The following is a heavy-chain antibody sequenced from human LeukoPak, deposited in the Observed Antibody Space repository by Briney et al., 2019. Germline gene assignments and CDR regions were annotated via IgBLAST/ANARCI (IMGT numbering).Heavy chain of an antibody. J-gene: IGHJ6*03. CDR2: ISSNGGST. CDR1: GFTFSSYA. CDR3: ARDPERSGYCSSTSCYDYYYYYMDV. Sequence: GGSLRLSCAASGFTFSSYAMHWVRQAPGKGLEYVSAISSNGGSTYYANSVRGRFTISRDNSKNTLYLQMGSLRAEDMAVYYCARDPERSGYCSSTSCYDYYYYYMDVWGKGTTVTVSS. V-gene: IGHV3-64*01. D-gene: IGHD2-2*01.